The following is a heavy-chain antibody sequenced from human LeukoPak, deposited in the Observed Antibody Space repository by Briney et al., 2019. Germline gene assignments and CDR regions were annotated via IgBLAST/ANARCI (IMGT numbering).Heavy chain of an antibody. CDR3: ARGPRSVVTGNYYGMDV. Sequence: ASVKVSCKASAYTFTSYAMSWVRQAPGQGLEWMGWLNTNTGNPTYAQGFTGRFVFSLDTSVSTAYLQISSLKAEDTAVYYCARGPRSVVTGNYYGMDVWGQGTTVIVSS. CDR2: LNTNTGNP. J-gene: IGHJ6*02. V-gene: IGHV7-4-1*02. CDR1: AYTFTSYA. D-gene: IGHD4-23*01.